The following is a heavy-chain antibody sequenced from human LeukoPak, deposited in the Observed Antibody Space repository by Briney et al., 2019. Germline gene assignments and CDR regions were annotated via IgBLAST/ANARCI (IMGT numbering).Heavy chain of an antibody. CDR1: GFTFSSYA. CDR3: AKDIGPDIVVVPAAMPENY. J-gene: IGHJ4*02. Sequence: GGSLRLSCAASGFTFSSYAMSWVRQAPGKGLEWVSAISGSGGSTYYADSVKGRFTISRDNSKNTLYLQMNSLRAEDTAVYYCAKDIGPDIVVVPAAMPENYWGQGTLVTVSS. V-gene: IGHV3-23*01. CDR2: ISGSGGST. D-gene: IGHD2-2*01.